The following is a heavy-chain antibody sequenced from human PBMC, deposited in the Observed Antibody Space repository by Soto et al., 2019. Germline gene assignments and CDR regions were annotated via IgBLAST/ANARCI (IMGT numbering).Heavy chain of an antibody. CDR1: GGAFTSYA. D-gene: IGHD2-15*01. J-gene: IGHJ6*02. Sequence: QVRLVQSGAEVKRPGSSVKVSCKASGGAFTSYALSWERQAPGQGLEWMGGIIPSFGTSHYARRFQDRVTFTADKTTNLAYMELTSLTDDDMALYYCARHCSGSSCSSGPYYHYAMDVGGQGTAVTVSS. CDR3: ARHCSGSSCSSGPYYHYAMDV. V-gene: IGHV1-69*14. CDR2: IIPSFGTS.